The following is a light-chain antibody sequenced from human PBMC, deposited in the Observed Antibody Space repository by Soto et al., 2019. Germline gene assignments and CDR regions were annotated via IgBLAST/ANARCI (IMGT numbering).Light chain of an antibody. CDR1: QSVNNY. CDR2: DAS. CDR3: QQRANWPPLT. Sequence: EIVLTQSPATLSLSPGARASLSCRASQSVNNYLAWYQQKPGQAPRLLIYDASNRATGIPARFSGSGSGTDFTLTITSVEPEDSAVYYCQQRANWPPLTFGGGTKVEI. V-gene: IGKV3-11*01. J-gene: IGKJ4*01.